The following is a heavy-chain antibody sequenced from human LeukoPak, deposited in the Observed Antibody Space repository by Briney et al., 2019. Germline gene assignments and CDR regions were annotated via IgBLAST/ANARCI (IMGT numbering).Heavy chain of an antibody. CDR3: ARDNVPGIVGAQPFDY. D-gene: IGHD1-26*01. CDR1: GFTFSSYG. CDR2: ISYDGSNK. J-gene: IGHJ4*02. Sequence: GGSLRLFCAASGFTFSSYGMHWVRQSPGKGLEWVAVISYDGSNKYYIDSVKGRFTISRDNSKNTLYLQMNSLRPEDTAMYYCARDNVPGIVGAQPFDYWGQGTLVTVSS. V-gene: IGHV3-30*03.